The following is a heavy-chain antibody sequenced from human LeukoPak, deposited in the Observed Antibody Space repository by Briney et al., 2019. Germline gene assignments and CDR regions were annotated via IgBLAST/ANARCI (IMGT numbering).Heavy chain of an antibody. CDR3: AAEPRITNRGVTDF. D-gene: IGHD1-14*01. J-gene: IGHJ4*02. CDR1: IQFRNFA. Sequence: GGFLKLFWAAFWIQFRNFAMRWGGQAAGKGLGWDSGSSGAGDTTYYADSGTGRFTISIDSSTNEVHLQMNSLRVEDTARYFCAAEPRITNRGVTDFWGQGTLVTVSS. CDR2: SSGAGDTT. V-gene: IGHV3-23*01.